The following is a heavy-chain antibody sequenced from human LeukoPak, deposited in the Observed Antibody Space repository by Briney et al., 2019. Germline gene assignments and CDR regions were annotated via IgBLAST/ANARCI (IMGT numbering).Heavy chain of an antibody. Sequence: GGSLRLSCAASGCTFSTYAMNWVRQAPGKGLEWVASISDRGPYIYYTGSVKGRFTITRDNAKNSLYLQMNSLRADDTAVYYCANHLACGSTSCPSFDDWGQGTLVTVSS. CDR2: ISDRGPYI. D-gene: IGHD2-2*01. CDR3: ANHLACGSTSCPSFDD. V-gene: IGHV3-21*01. CDR1: GCTFSTYA. J-gene: IGHJ4*02.